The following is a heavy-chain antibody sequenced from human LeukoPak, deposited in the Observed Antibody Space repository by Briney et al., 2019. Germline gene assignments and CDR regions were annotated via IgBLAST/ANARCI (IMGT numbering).Heavy chain of an antibody. V-gene: IGHV3-30*02. J-gene: IGHJ4*02. Sequence: GGSLRLSCAASGFTFSSYGMHWVRQAPGKGLEWVAFIRYDGSNKYYADSVKGRFTISRDNSKNTLYLQMNSLRAEDTAVYYCAKTILDHSDIDYWGQGTLVTVSS. CDR3: AKTILDHSDIDY. CDR2: IRYDGSNK. CDR1: GFTFSSYG. D-gene: IGHD3/OR15-3a*01.